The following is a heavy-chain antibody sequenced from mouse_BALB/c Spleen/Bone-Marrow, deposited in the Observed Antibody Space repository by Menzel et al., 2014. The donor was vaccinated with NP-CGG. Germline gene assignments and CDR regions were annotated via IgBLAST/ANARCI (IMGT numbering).Heavy chain of an antibody. Sequence: VQLKQSGAELVKPGASVKLSCTASGFNIKDTYMHWVKQRPEQGLEWIGRIDPANGNTKYDPKSQGKATITADTSSNTAYLQLSSLTSEDTAVYYCVRSREYYFDYWGQGTTLTVSS. J-gene: IGHJ2*01. D-gene: IGHD1-1*01. CDR2: IDPANGNT. V-gene: IGHV14-3*02. CDR1: GFNIKDTY. CDR3: VRSREYYFDY.